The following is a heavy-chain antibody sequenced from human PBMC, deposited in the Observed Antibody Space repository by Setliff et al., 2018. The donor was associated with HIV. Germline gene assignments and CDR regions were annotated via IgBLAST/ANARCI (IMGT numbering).Heavy chain of an antibody. Sequence: KPSETLSLTCTVSGDSISSGGHYWSWIRQHPGKGLEWIGYIYYSGSTYYNPSLKSRVTISVDTSKNQFTLKLSSVTAADTAVYYCARGLSLYHYDSSSYYLNYFDPWGQGTLVTVSS. J-gene: IGHJ5*02. V-gene: IGHV4-31*03. CDR1: GDSISSGGHY. D-gene: IGHD3-22*01. CDR3: ARGLSLYHYDSSSYYLNYFDP. CDR2: IYYSGST.